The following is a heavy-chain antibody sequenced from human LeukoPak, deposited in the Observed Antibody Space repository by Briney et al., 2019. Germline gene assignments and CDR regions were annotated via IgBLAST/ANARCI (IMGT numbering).Heavy chain of an antibody. CDR1: GGTFSSYA. V-gene: IGHV1-18*01. D-gene: IGHD2-15*01. CDR2: ISAYNGNT. J-gene: IGHJ5*02. Sequence: ASVKVSCKASGGTFSSYAISWVRQAPGQGLEWMGWISAYNGNTNYAQKLQGRVTMTTDTSTSTAYMELRSLRSDDTAVYYCARDHQRYCSGGSCPSNWFDPWGQGTLVTVSS. CDR3: ARDHQRYCSGGSCPSNWFDP.